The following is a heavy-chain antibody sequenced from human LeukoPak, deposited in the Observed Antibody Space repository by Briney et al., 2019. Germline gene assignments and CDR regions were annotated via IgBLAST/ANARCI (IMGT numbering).Heavy chain of an antibody. CDR2: IIPIFGTA. V-gene: IGHV1-69*13. J-gene: IGHJ6*02. Sequence: SVKVSCKASGGTFISYAISWVRQAPGQGLEWMGGIIPIFGTANYAQKFQGRVTITADESTSTAYMELSSLRSEDTAVYYCARLRYANYGMDVWGQGTTVTVSS. D-gene: IGHD3-9*01. CDR3: ARLRYANYGMDV. CDR1: GGTFISYA.